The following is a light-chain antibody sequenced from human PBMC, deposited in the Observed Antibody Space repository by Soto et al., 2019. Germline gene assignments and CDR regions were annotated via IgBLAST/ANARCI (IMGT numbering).Light chain of an antibody. CDR1: STDFVSYNR. CDR2: YVT. J-gene: IGLJ1*01. CDR3: SSYTSGSTPYV. V-gene: IGLV2-18*02. Sequence: QSALTQPPSVSGSPGQSVTISCTGTSTDFVSYNRVSWYQQPPGKVPQLIIYYVTNRPSGVSNRFSGSKSGNTASLTISGLQAEDEGDYFCSSYTSGSTPYVFGTGTKVTVL.